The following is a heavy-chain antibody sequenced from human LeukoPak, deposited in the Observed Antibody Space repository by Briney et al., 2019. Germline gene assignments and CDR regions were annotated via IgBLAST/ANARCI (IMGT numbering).Heavy chain of an antibody. V-gene: IGHV4-38-2*02. CDR2: IHHSATT. CDR1: GYSISSGYF. Sequence: PSETLSLTCTVSGYSISSGYFWGWIRQSPGKGLEWIGTIHHSATTYYNPSLKSRVTISVDTSKNQFSLKLSSVTAADTAVYYCARTRGYSYTFDYWGQGTLVTVSS. CDR3: ARTRGYSYTFDY. J-gene: IGHJ4*02. D-gene: IGHD5-18*01.